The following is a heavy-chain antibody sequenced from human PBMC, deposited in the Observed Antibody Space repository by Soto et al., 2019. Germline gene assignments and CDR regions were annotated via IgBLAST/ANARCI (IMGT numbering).Heavy chain of an antibody. Sequence: GGSLRLSCAASGFTFSSYDMHWVRQATGKGLEWVSAIGTAGDTYYPGSVKGRFTISRENAKNSLYLQMNSLRAEDTAVYYCARVFRAYDILTGGGAFDIWGQGTMVTVSS. CDR3: ARVFRAYDILTGGGAFDI. CDR1: GFTFSSYD. J-gene: IGHJ3*02. V-gene: IGHV3-13*01. CDR2: IGTAGDT. D-gene: IGHD3-9*01.